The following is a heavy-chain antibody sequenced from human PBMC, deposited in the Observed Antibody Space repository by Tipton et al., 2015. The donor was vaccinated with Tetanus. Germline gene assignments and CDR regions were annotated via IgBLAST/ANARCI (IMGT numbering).Heavy chain of an antibody. CDR3: ARVPLGGGYLDI. J-gene: IGHJ2*01. CDR1: GFSFSSYG. Sequence: SLRLSCAASGFSFSSYGMNWVRQAPGKGLEWLSIIYAAGSTYYADSVKGRFTLSRDISKDKVFLHMDSVRPEDTAVYYCARVPLGGGYLDIWGRGTLVTVSS. D-gene: IGHD2-15*01. V-gene: IGHV3-53*01. CDR2: IYAAGST.